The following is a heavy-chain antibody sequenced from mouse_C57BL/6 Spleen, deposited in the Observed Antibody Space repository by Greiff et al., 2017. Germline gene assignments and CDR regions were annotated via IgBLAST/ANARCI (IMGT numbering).Heavy chain of an antibody. V-gene: IGHV1-50*01. J-gene: IGHJ2*01. Sequence: VQLQQPGAELVKPGASVKLSCKASGYTFTSYWMQWVKQRPGQGLAWIGEIDPSDSYTNYNQKFKGKATLTVDTSSSTAYMQLSSLTSEDSAVYYCARSDYWGQGTTLTVSS. CDR1: GYTFTSYW. CDR2: IDPSDSYT. CDR3: ARSDY.